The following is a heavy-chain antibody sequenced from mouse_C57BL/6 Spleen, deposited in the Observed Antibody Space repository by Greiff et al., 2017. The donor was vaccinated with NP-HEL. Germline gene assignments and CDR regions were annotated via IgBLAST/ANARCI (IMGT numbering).Heavy chain of an antibody. CDR2: ISSGGSYT. CDR3: ARRGDGAY. D-gene: IGHD3-3*01. J-gene: IGHJ3*01. CDR1: GFTFSSYG. Sequence: EVQRVESGGDLVKPGGSLKLSCAASGFTFSSYGMSWVRQTPDKRLEWVATISSGGSYTYYPDSVKGRFTISRDNAKNTLYLQMSSLKSEDTAMYYCARRGDGAYWGQGTLVTVSA. V-gene: IGHV5-6*01.